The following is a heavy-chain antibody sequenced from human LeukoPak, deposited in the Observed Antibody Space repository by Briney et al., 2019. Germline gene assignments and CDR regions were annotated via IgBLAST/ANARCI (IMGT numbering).Heavy chain of an antibody. D-gene: IGHD3-10*01. Sequence: GGSLRLSCAASGFIFNNYAVSWVRQGPGKGLEWVSVIYSGGSTYYADSVKGRFTISRDNSKNTLYLQMNSLRAEDTAVYYCARSAILVRVSPEFDPWGQGTLVTVSS. CDR1: GFIFNNYA. V-gene: IGHV3-66*01. CDR2: IYSGGST. J-gene: IGHJ5*02. CDR3: ARSAILVRVSPEFDP.